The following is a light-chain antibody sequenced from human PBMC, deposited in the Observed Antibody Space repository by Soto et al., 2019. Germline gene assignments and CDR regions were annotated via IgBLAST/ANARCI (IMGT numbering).Light chain of an antibody. Sequence: EVVLTQSPGTLSLSPGERVAILCLASQSVSSTSLAWYQQKTGQTPRILIYGASSRDTGTPDRISGGGSGTHCTLTISRLEPEDFEVYYCQHYVTYSITFGQGTRLEIK. J-gene: IGKJ5*01. CDR1: QSVSSTS. CDR3: QHYVTYSIT. CDR2: GAS. V-gene: IGKV3-20*01.